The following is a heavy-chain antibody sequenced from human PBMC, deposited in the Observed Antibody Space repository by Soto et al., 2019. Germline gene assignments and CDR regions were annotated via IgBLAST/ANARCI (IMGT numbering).Heavy chain of an antibody. V-gene: IGHV3-30*18. CDR2: ISYDGSNK. J-gene: IGHJ4*02. D-gene: IGHD5-12*01. CDR3: AKDPWPYRGYDAHFDY. Sequence: GGSLRLSCAASGFTFSSYGMHWVRQAPGKGLEWVAVISYDGSNKYYADSVKGRFTISRDNSKNTLYLQMNSLRAEDTAVYYCAKDPWPYRGYDAHFDYWGQGTLVTVSS. CDR1: GFTFSSYG.